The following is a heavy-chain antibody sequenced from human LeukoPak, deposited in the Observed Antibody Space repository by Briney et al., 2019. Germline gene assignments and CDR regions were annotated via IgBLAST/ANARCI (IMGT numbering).Heavy chain of an antibody. D-gene: IGHD4/OR15-4a*01. CDR2: ISYDGSNK. J-gene: IGHJ4*02. CDR1: GFTFSSYG. V-gene: IGHV3-30*03. Sequence: GGSLRLSCAASGFTFSSYGMHWVRQAPGKGLEWVAVISYDGSNKYYADSVKGRFTISRDNSKNTLYLQMNSLRAEDTAVYYCATVLPRFDSWGQGTLVTVSS. CDR3: ATVLPRFDS.